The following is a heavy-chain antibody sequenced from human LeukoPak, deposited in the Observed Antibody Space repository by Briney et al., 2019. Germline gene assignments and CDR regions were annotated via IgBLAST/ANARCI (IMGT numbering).Heavy chain of an antibody. J-gene: IGHJ4*02. CDR3: AKDHGVGGPGL. CDR2: ITAYGDNT. Sequence: GGSLRLSCAASGFTFSSYGMSWVRQVPVKGLEWVSSITAYGDNTYYANSVRGRFTISRDNSKSTLYLQMNSLRAEDTAVYYCAKDHGVGGPGLWGQGTLVTVSS. V-gene: IGHV3-23*01. D-gene: IGHD2-8*01. CDR1: GFTFSSYG.